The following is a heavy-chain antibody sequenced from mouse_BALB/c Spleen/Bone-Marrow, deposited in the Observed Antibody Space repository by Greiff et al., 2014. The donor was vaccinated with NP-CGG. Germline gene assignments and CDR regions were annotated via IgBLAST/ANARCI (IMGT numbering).Heavy chain of an antibody. CDR1: GYSFAGYT. J-gene: IGHJ3*01. D-gene: IGHD1-1*01. V-gene: IGHV1-18*01. CDR3: AREGYGSSYGFAY. CDR2: INPYNGGS. Sequence: EVQLQQSGPELVKPGASMKISCKASGYSFAGYTMNWVKQSHGKNLEWIGLINPYNGGSSYNQKFKGRATLTVDRSSSTAYMELLSLTSEDSAVYYCAREGYGSSYGFAYWGQGTLVTVSA.